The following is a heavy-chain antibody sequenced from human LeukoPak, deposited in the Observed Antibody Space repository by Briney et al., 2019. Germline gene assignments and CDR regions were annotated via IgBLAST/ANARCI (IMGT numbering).Heavy chain of an antibody. D-gene: IGHD1-7*01. CDR1: GGTFSIYA. J-gene: IGHJ4*02. CDR3: AGNNWNYEEVVPPWYFDY. CDR2: IIPIFGTA. V-gene: IGHV1-69*06. Sequence: ASVNLSFNSSGGTFSIYAISWVRQAPGQGLELMGGIIPIFGTANYAQKFQGRVTITADKSTSTAYMELSRLRSEDTAVYYCAGNNWNYEEVVPPWYFDYWGQGTLVTVSS.